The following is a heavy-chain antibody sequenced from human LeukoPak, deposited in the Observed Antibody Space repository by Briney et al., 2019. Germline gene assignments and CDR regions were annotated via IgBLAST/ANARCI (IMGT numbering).Heavy chain of an antibody. CDR3: ARAGVWFGEHEGRDWFDP. CDR1: GYTFTSYA. V-gene: IGHV1-3*01. CDR2: INAGNGNT. D-gene: IGHD3-10*01. J-gene: IGHJ5*02. Sequence: ASVKVSCKASGYTFTSYAMHWVRQAPGQRLEWMGWINAGNGNTKYSQKFQGRVTFTRDTSASTAYMELSSLRSEDTAVYYCARAGVWFGEHEGRDWFDPWGQGTLVTVSS.